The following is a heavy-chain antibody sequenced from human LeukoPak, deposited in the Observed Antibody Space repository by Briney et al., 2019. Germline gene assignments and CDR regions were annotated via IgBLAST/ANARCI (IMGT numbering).Heavy chain of an antibody. CDR2: ISYDGSIR. CDR1: GFTFSSYA. V-gene: IGHV3-30-3*01. J-gene: IGHJ5*02. Sequence: GGSLRLSCAASGFTFSSYAMHWVRQAPGKGLEWLAVISYDGSIRYYADSVKGRFTISRDNSNNTVHLQMNSLRPDDSALYYCAREDNPLWFDPWGQGTLVTVSS. CDR3: AREDNPLWFDP. D-gene: IGHD1-1*01.